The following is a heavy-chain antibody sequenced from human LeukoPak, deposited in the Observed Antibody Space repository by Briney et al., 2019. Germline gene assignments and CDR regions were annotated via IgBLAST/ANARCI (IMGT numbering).Heavy chain of an antibody. CDR2: ISGSGGNT. CDR3: TKEYNSKGFFDY. V-gene: IGHV3-23*01. Sequence: GGSLRLSCAASGFTFSSYSMSWVRQAPGKGLEWVSAISGSGGNTYYADSLKGRFTISRDNSKNTLYLQMNSLRAEDTAVYFCTKEYNSKGFFDYWGQGTLVSVSS. CDR1: GFTFSSYS. D-gene: IGHD6-13*01. J-gene: IGHJ4*02.